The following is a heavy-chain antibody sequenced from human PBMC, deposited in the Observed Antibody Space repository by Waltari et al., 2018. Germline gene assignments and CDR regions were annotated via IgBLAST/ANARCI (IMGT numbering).Heavy chain of an antibody. CDR1: GFTVSRNY. V-gene: IGHV3-66*02. CDR3: ARTLLYYYYGMDV. J-gene: IGHJ6*02. Sequence: EVQLVESGGGLVQPGGSLRLSCAASGFTVSRNYMSWVRQAPGKGLEWVSVIYSGGSTYYADSVKGRFTISRDNSKNTLYLQMNSLRAEDTAVYYCARTLLYYYYGMDVWGQGTTVTVSS. CDR2: IYSGGST.